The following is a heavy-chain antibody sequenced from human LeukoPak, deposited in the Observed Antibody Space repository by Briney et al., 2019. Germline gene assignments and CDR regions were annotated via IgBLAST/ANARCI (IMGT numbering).Heavy chain of an antibody. CDR1: GYAFTSSA. CDR3: ASPNGGSGYSFDY. Sequence: ASVKVSCKASGYAFTSSAMHWVRQSPGQRLEWMGWINAGNGNTKYSQKFQGRVTITRDTSASTAYMELSSLRSEDTAVYYCASPNGGSGYSFDYWGQGTLVTVSS. J-gene: IGHJ4*02. CDR2: INAGNGNT. V-gene: IGHV1-3*01. D-gene: IGHD2-15*01.